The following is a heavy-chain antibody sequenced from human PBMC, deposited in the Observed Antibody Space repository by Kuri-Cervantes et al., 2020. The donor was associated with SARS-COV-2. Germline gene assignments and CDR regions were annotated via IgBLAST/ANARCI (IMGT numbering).Heavy chain of an antibody. CDR1: GYSFTSFG. J-gene: IGHJ6*02. D-gene: IGHD5-18*01. CDR2: ISAFNGNT. V-gene: IGHV1-18*01. Sequence: ASVKVSCKASGYSFTSFGITWVRQAPGQGLEWMGWISAFNGNTNYAQKFRDRAALTTDTSTSIAYMELRTLRSDDTAVYYCARLDAVVYFGMDVWGQGTTVTVSS. CDR3: ARLDAVVYFGMDV.